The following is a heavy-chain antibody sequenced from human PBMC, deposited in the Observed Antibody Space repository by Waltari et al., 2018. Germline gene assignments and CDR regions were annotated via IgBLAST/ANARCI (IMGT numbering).Heavy chain of an antibody. J-gene: IGHJ5*02. CDR2: ISSSSSSM. Sequence: EVQLVESGGGLVKPGGSLRLSCTASGFTFSTYSMNWVRQAPGKGLEWVSSISSSSSSMFYAESVKGRFTISRDNAKNSLFLQMNSLRAEDTAVYYCARKEPGFRESPGGAWGQGTLVTVSS. D-gene: IGHD3-10*01. CDR3: ARKEPGFRESPGGA. V-gene: IGHV3-21*01. CDR1: GFTFSTYS.